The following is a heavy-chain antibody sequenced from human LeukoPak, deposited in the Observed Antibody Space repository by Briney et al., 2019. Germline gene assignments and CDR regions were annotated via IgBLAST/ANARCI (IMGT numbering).Heavy chain of an antibody. CDR2: IYTSGST. CDR3: ARGQRGYCSSTSCPTGGWFDP. Sequence: SETLSLTCTVSGGSISSGSYYWSWIRQPAGKGLEWIGRIYTSGSTNYNPSLKSRVTISVDTSKNQFSLKLSSVTAADTAVYYCARGQRGYCSSTSCPTGGWFDPWGQGTLVTVSS. J-gene: IGHJ5*02. V-gene: IGHV4-61*02. D-gene: IGHD2-2*01. CDR1: GGSISSGSYY.